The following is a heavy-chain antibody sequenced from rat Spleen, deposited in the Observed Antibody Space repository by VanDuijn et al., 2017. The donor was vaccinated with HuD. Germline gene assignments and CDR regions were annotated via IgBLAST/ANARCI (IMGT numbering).Heavy chain of an antibody. D-gene: IGHD1-2*01. CDR3: ARHEPLLYYYSSYAGFFDY. CDR2: IIYDGSST. CDR1: GFTFSDYA. Sequence: EVQLVESGGGLVQPGRSLKLSCAASGFTFSDYAMAWVRQAPKKGLEWVATIIYDGSSTYYRDSVKGRFTISRDNAKSTLYLQMDSLRSEDTATYYCARHEPLLYYYSSYAGFFDYWGQGVMVTVSS. V-gene: IGHV5-17*01. J-gene: IGHJ2*01.